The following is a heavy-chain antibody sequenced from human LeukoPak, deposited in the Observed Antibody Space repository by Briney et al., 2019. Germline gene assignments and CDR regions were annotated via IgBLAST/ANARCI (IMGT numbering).Heavy chain of an antibody. CDR2: IRSKAYGGTT. J-gene: IGHJ3*02. CDR3: TRDMGLLGYCSGGSCYGAFDI. CDR1: GFTFGDYA. D-gene: IGHD2-15*01. Sequence: PGGSLRLSCTASGFTFGDYAMSWFRQAPGKGLEWVGFIRSKAYGGTTEYAASVKGRFTISRDDSKSIAYLQMNSLKTEDTAVYYCTRDMGLLGYCSGGSCYGAFDIWGQGTMVTVSS. V-gene: IGHV3-49*03.